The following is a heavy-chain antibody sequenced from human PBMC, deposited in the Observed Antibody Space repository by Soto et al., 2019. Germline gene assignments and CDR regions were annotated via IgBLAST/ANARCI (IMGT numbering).Heavy chain of an antibody. V-gene: IGHV1-3*01. CDR1: GYTFTSYD. CDR2: INVGNGNT. Sequence: GASVKVSCKASGYTFTSYDINWVRQATGQGLEWMGWINVGNGNTKYSQKFQGRVTITRDTSASTAYMELSSLRSEDTGVYFCARGVSYDFWSDDYGLDVWGQGTTVTVSS. J-gene: IGHJ6*02. CDR3: ARGVSYDFWSDDYGLDV. D-gene: IGHD3-3*01.